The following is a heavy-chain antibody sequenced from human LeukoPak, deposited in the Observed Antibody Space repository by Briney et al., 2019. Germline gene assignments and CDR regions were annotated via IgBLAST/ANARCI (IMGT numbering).Heavy chain of an antibody. Sequence: GGSLRLSCAASGFTFSSYAMSWVRQAPGKGLEWVSAISGSGGSTYYADSVKGRFTISRDNSKNTLYLQMNSLRAEDAAVYYCARVPVYPNYYYGMDVWGQGTTVTVSS. CDR1: GFTFSSYA. J-gene: IGHJ6*02. CDR3: ARVPVYPNYYYGMDV. CDR2: ISGSGGST. D-gene: IGHD2-2*02. V-gene: IGHV3-23*01.